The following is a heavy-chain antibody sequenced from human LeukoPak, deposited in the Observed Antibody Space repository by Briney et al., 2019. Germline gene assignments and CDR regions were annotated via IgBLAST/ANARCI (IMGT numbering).Heavy chain of an antibody. CDR1: GGSFSGYY. D-gene: IGHD2-15*01. CDR2: INHSGST. V-gene: IGHV4-34*01. CDR3: ARGGNCSGGSCYLKDDAFDI. Sequence: SETLSLTCAVYGGSFSGYYWRWIRQPPGKGLEWIGEINHSGSTNYNPSLKSRVTISVDTSKNQFSLKLSSVTAADTAVYYCARGGNCSGGSCYLKDDAFDIWGQGTMVTVSS. J-gene: IGHJ3*02.